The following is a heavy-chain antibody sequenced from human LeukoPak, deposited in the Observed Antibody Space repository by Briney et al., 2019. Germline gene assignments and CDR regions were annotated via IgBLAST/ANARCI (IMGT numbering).Heavy chain of an antibody. J-gene: IGHJ4*02. V-gene: IGHV3-53*01. CDR3: AKFGYSSSWSYFDY. CDR2: IYTGGST. Sequence: GGSLRLSCVASGFTVSSNYMSWVRQAPGKGLEWVSVIYTGGSTDYADSVKGRFTISRDNSKNTLYLQMNSLRAEDTAVYYCAKFGYSSSWSYFDYWGQGTLVTVSS. D-gene: IGHD6-13*01. CDR1: GFTVSSNY.